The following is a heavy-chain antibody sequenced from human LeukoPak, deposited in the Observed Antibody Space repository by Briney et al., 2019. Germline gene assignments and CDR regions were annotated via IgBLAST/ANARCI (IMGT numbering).Heavy chain of an antibody. Sequence: SETLSLTCTVSGGSISSSSYYWGWIRQPPGKGLEWIGSIYYSGSTYYNPSLKSRVTISVDTSKNQFSLKLSSVTAADTAVYYCARHSRQRLLSVDYWGQGTLVTVSS. D-gene: IGHD6-25*01. CDR3: ARHSRQRLLSVDY. CDR1: GGSISSSSYY. V-gene: IGHV4-39*01. CDR2: IYYSGST. J-gene: IGHJ4*02.